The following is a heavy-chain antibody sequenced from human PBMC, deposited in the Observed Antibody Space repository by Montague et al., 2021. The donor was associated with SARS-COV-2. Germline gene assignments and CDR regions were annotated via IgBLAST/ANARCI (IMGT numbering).Heavy chain of an antibody. CDR1: GGSISSSSYY. V-gene: IGHV4-39*07. CDR3: AREGGWFPRGSYYFDY. D-gene: IGHD2-15*01. CDR2: IYYSGST. Sequence: SETLSLTCTVSGGSISSSSYYWGWIRQPPGKGLEWIGSIYYSGSTYYNPSLKSRVTISVDTSKNQFSLKLSSVTAADTAVYYCAREGGWFPRGSYYFDYWGQGTLVTVSS. J-gene: IGHJ4*02.